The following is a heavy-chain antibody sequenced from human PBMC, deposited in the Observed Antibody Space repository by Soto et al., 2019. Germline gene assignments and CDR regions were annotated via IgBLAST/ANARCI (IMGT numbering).Heavy chain of an antibody. CDR1: GFIFSSYW. Sequence: GGSLRLSCAVSGFIFSSYWMSWVRQAPGKGLEWVATIKQDGSEKHYVDSVKGRFIISRDNAKNSLFLQMSSLRAEETAVYYCARVGGIASCPYYMEGWGKGTTVTVSS. V-gene: IGHV3-7*01. CDR2: IKQDGSEK. D-gene: IGHD2-15*01. CDR3: ARVGGIASCPYYMEG. J-gene: IGHJ6*03.